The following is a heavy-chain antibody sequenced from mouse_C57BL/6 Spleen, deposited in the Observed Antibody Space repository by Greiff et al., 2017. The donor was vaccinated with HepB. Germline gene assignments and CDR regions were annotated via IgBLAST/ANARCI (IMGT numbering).Heavy chain of an antibody. CDR3: ARLLITTVVAEGYFDY. CDR1: GYTFTSYG. Sequence: QVQLQQSGAELARPGASVKLSCKASGYTFTSYGISWVKQRTGQGLEWIGEIYPRSGNTYYNEKFKGKATLTADKSSSTAYMELRSLTSEDSAVYFCARLLITTVVAEGYFDYWGQGTTLTVSS. J-gene: IGHJ2*01. V-gene: IGHV1-81*01. CDR2: IYPRSGNT. D-gene: IGHD1-1*01.